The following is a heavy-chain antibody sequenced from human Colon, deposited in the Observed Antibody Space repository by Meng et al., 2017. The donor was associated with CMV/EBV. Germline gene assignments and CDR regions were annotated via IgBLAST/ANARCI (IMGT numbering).Heavy chain of an antibody. Sequence: GGSLRLSCKGSEFTFTDYWIAWVRQMPGKGLEFMGMIFPVDSDTSYSPSFQGRVSISADNSLNSAYLRFTSLKASDSAVYYCVRRRGNFMVDYWGQGTMVTVSS. V-gene: IGHV5-51*01. CDR1: EFTFTDYW. CDR3: VRRRGNFMVDY. J-gene: IGHJ4*02. D-gene: IGHD2-8*01. CDR2: IFPVDSDT.